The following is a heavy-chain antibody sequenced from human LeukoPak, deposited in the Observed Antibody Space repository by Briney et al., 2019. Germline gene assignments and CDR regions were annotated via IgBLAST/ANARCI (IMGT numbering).Heavy chain of an antibody. CDR3: ARDYNDYAVHWFDP. V-gene: IGHV3-30-3*01. J-gene: IGHJ5*02. Sequence: GRSLRLSCAASGITFNSHAMHWVRQAPGKGLEWVAVLSYDGSTAYYADSVKGRFIISRDNSKNTLYLQMNSLRAEDTAAYYCARDYNDYAVHWFDPWGQGTLVTVSS. D-gene: IGHD4-17*01. CDR2: LSYDGSTA. CDR1: GITFNSHA.